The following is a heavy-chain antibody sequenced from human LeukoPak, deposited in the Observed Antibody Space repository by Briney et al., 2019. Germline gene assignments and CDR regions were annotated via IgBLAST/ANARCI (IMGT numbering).Heavy chain of an antibody. J-gene: IGHJ4*02. Sequence: GGSLRLSCAASGFTFSSYGMHWVRQAPGKGLEWVAFIRYDGSNKYYADSAKGRFTISRDNAKNSLYLQMNSLRAEDTAVYYCANWGEQWLELDYWGQGTLVTVSS. D-gene: IGHD6-19*01. V-gene: IGHV3-30*02. CDR3: ANWGEQWLELDY. CDR1: GFTFSSYG. CDR2: IRYDGSNK.